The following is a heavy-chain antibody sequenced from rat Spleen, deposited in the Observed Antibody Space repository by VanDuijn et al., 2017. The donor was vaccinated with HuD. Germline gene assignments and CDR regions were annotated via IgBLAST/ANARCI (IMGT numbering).Heavy chain of an antibody. CDR2: ITTGGGNT. D-gene: IGHD5-1*01. CDR3: SNNWELYY. CDR1: GFTFSDYN. J-gene: IGHJ2*01. V-gene: IGHV5S23*01. Sequence: EVQLVESGGGLVQPGRSLKLSCAASGFTFSDYNMAWVRQAPTKGLEWVASITTGGGNTYYRDSVKGRFTISRDNAQNTLYLQMNSLKSEDTATYYCSNNWELYYWGQGVMVTVSS.